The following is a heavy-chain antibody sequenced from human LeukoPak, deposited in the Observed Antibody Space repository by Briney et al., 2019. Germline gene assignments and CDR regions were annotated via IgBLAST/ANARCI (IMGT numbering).Heavy chain of an antibody. CDR1: GFTFSTYA. Sequence: GGSLRLSCAASGFTFSTYAMHWVRQAPGKGLEYVSTISSNGGTTYYANSVKGRFTISRDNSKNTLYLQMGSLRPEDMAVYYYAGAKAGDYGPPGDFWGQGTLVTVSS. CDR3: AGAKAGDYGPPGDF. J-gene: IGHJ4*02. CDR2: ISSNGGTT. D-gene: IGHD4/OR15-4a*01. V-gene: IGHV3-64*01.